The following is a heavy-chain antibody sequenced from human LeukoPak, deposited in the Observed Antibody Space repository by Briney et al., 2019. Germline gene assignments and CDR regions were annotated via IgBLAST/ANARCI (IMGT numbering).Heavy chain of an antibody. D-gene: IGHD2-21*02. CDR3: ARIVVVTYYMDV. J-gene: IGHJ6*03. CDR1: GGSISSYY. CDR2: IYYSGST. Sequence: SETLSLTCTVSGGSISSYYWSWIRQPPGKGLEWIGYIYYSGSTNYNPSLKSRVTISVDTSKNQFSLKLSSVTAADTAVYYCARIVVVTYYMDVWGKGTTVTISS. V-gene: IGHV4-59*01.